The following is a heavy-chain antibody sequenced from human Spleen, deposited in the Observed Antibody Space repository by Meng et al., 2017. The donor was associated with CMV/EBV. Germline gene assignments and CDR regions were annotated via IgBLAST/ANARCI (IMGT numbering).Heavy chain of an antibody. CDR1: GYSFTSRW. J-gene: IGHJ4*02. D-gene: IGHD2-2*01. V-gene: IGHV5-51*01. CDR3: VTTSSIVVVPAATGFDY. Sequence: GESLKISCKASGYSFTSRWIAWVRQMPGKGLEWMGIIYPGDSDTRYSPSFQGQVTISADKSISTAYLQRSSLKASDTAIYYCVTTSSIVVVPAATGFDYWGQGTLVTVSS. CDR2: IYPGDSDT.